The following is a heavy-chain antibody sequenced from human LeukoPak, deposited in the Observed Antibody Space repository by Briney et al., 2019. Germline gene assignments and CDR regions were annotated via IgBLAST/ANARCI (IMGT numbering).Heavy chain of an antibody. V-gene: IGHV3-15*01. D-gene: IGHD6-13*01. CDR1: GFTFSNAW. J-gene: IGHJ4*02. CDR2: IKSKTDGGTT. Sequence: GGSLRLSCAASGFTFSNAWMSWVRQAPGKGLEWVCRIKSKTDGGTTDYAAPVKGRFTISRDDSKNTLYLQMNSLKTEATAVYYCTTDIAAAGTDYWGQGTLVTVSS. CDR3: TTDIAAAGTDY.